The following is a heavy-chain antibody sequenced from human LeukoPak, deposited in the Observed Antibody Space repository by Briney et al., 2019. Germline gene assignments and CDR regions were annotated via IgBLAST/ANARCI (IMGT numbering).Heavy chain of an antibody. CDR2: IYTSGST. J-gene: IGHJ3*02. CDR3: ARRGYSYGYAFDI. CDR1: GGSISSYY. D-gene: IGHD5-18*01. V-gene: IGHV4-4*09. Sequence: SETLSLTYTVSGGSISSYYWSWIRQPPGKGLEWIGYIYTSGSTNYNPSLKSRVTISVDTSKNQFSLKLSSVTAADTAVYYCARRGYSYGYAFDIWGQGTMVTVSS.